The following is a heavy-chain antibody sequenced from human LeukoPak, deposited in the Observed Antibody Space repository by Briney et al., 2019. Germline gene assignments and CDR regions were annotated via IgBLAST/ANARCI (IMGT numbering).Heavy chain of an antibody. V-gene: IGHV4-34*01. CDR3: ARTKSGYDPHRRGGYFDY. J-gene: IGHJ4*02. Sequence: PSETLSLTCAVYGGSFSGYYWSWLRQPPGKGLEWIGEINHSGSTNYNPSLKSRVTISVDTSKNQFSLKLSSVTAADTAVYYCARTKSGYDPHRRGGYFDYWGQGTLVTVSS. CDR1: GGSFSGYY. CDR2: INHSGST. D-gene: IGHD5-12*01.